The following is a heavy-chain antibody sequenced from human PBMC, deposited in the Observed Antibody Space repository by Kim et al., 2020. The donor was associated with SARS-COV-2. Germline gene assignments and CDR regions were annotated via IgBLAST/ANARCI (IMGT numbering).Heavy chain of an antibody. CDR1: GGSISSYY. V-gene: IGHV4-59*01. J-gene: IGHJ5*02. D-gene: IGHD5-12*01. CDR3: ARSQVATILNWFDP. CDR2: IYYSGST. Sequence: SETLSLTCTVSGGSISSYYWSWIRQPPGKGLEWIGYIYYSGSTNYNPSLKSRVTISVDTSKNQFSLNLSSVTAADTAVYYCARSQVATILNWFDPWGQGTLVTVSS.